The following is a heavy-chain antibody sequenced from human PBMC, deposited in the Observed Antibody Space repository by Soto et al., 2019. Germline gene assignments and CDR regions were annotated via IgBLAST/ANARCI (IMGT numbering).Heavy chain of an antibody. D-gene: IGHD6-13*01. J-gene: IGHJ6*02. CDR1: GFTFSSYA. CDR2: ISGSGGST. CDR3: AKDMYSSSWYFYYYSMDV. Sequence: EVQLLESGGGLVQPGGSLRLSCAASGFTFSSYAMSWVRQAPGKGLEWVSAISGSGGSTYYADSVKGRFTISRDTSKNTLYLQMSSLRAEDTAVYYCAKDMYSSSWYFYYYSMDVWGQGATVTVSS. V-gene: IGHV3-23*01.